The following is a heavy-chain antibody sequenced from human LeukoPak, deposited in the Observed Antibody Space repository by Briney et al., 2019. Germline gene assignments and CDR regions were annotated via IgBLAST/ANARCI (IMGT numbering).Heavy chain of an antibody. J-gene: IGHJ4*02. CDR1: GGSITSYY. D-gene: IGHD6-19*01. CDR3: ASHVTVLGTIGFHY. V-gene: IGHV4-59*01. CDR2: IYYSGST. Sequence: PSETLSLTCTVSGGSITSYYWHWIRQPPGKGLEWIGYIYYSGSTNYNPSLKSRVTISVDTSRKQFSLKLHSVSAADTAIYCCASHVTVLGTIGFHYWRRGILVTVSS.